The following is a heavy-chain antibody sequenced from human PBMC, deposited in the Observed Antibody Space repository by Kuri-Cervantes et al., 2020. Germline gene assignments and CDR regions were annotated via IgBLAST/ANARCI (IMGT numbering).Heavy chain of an antibody. CDR2: ISGSGGST. Sequence: GESLKISCAASGFTFSSYAMSWVRQAPGKGLEWVSAISGSGGSTYYADSVKGRFTISRDNSKNTLYLQMNSLRAADTAVYYCAKERREHIVVVTALDYWGQGTLVTVSS. D-gene: IGHD2-21*02. J-gene: IGHJ4*02. V-gene: IGHV3-23*01. CDR1: GFTFSSYA. CDR3: AKERREHIVVVTALDY.